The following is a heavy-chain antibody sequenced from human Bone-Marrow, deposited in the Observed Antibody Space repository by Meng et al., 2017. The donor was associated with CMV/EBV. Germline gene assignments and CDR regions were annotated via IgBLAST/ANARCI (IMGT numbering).Heavy chain of an antibody. CDR1: GGSISSYY. J-gene: IGHJ6*02. D-gene: IGHD3-10*01. CDR3: ARGNSGGLFRVGRGYSGMDV. CDR2: IYYSGST. V-gene: IGHV4-59*12. Sequence: SETLSLTCTVSGGSISSYYWSWIRQPPGKGLEWIGYIYYSGSTNYNPSLKSRVTISVETSKNQFSLKLSSVTAADSAVYYGARGNSGGLFRVGRGYSGMDVWGQGTTVTVSS.